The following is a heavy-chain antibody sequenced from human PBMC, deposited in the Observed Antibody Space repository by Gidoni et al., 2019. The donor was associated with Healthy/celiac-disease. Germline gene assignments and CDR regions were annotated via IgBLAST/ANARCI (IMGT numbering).Heavy chain of an antibody. Sequence: QVQLQQWGAGRLKPSETLSRTCAVYGGSFSGYYWSWIRQPPGKGLGWIGEINHSGSTTYNPSLKCRVTISVDTSKNQFSLELSSVTAAGTAVYYCAGGVSLDYWGQGTLVTVSS. CDR3: AGGVSLDY. J-gene: IGHJ4*02. V-gene: IGHV4-34*01. CDR2: INHSGST. CDR1: GGSFSGYY.